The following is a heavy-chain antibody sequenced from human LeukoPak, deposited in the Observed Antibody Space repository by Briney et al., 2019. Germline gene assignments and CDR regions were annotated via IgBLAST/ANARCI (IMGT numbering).Heavy chain of an antibody. J-gene: IGHJ4*02. CDR1: GFTFSSYA. CDR3: ARGKGYYHFDQ. Sequence: GRSLRLSCAASGFTFSSYAMHWVRQAPGKGLEWVAVISYDGSNKYYADSVKGRFTISRDNSKNTLYLQMNSLRAEDTAVYYCARGKGYYHFDQCGQGALATVSS. D-gene: IGHD3-10*01. CDR2: ISYDGSNK. V-gene: IGHV3-30*04.